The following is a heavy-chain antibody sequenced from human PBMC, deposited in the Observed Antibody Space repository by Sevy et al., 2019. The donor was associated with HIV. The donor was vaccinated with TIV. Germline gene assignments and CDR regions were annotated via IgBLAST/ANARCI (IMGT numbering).Heavy chain of an antibody. D-gene: IGHD6-19*01. Sequence: SETLSLTCTVSGGPISSCAYYWNWFRQHPGKGLEWIGYIFYSGSTYYNPSLKSLLTISIDTSKNQYSLKLSSVSAADTAVYYCASGAAVAGSFYFDYWGQGTLVTVSS. CDR3: ASGAAVAGSFYFDY. V-gene: IGHV4-31*01. CDR2: IFYSGST. J-gene: IGHJ4*02. CDR1: GGPISSCAYY.